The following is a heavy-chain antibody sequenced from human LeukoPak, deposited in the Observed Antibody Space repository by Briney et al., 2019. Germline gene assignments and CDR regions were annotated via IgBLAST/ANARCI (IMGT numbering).Heavy chain of an antibody. Sequence: GGSLRLSCAASGFTFDDYAMHWFRQAPGKGLEWVSGISDTGGRTNYADSVKGRFTISRDNPKNTLYLQMNSLRAEDTAVYFCAKRGVVIRVILVGFHKEAYYFDSWGQGALVTVSS. V-gene: IGHV3-23*01. CDR2: ISDTGGRT. J-gene: IGHJ4*02. CDR3: AKRGVVIRVILVGFHKEAYYFDS. D-gene: IGHD3-22*01. CDR1: GFTFDDYA.